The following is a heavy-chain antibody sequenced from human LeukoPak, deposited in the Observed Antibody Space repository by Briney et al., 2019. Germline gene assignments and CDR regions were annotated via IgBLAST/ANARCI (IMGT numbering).Heavy chain of an antibody. D-gene: IGHD3-22*01. V-gene: IGHV3-30*02. CDR1: GFTFSSYG. CDR2: IRYDGSNK. Sequence: GGSLRLSCAASGFTFSSYGMHWVRQAPGKGLEWVAFIRYDGSNKYYADSVKGRFTISRDNAKNSLYLQMNSLRAEDTAVYYCARDAQYYYDSSGYAYWGQGTLVTVSS. CDR3: ARDAQYYYDSSGYAY. J-gene: IGHJ4*02.